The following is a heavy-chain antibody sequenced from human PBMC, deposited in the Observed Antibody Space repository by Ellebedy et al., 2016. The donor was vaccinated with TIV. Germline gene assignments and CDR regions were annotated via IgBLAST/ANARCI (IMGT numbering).Heavy chain of an antibody. CDR1: GDSMSDNKW. V-gene: IGHV4-55*02. CDR2: VHYTGRS. J-gene: IGHJ4*02. D-gene: IGHD3-16*01. Sequence: SETLSLXXAVSGDSMSDNKWYFWVRQSPGKGLEWIGEVHYTGRSNYNPSLKSRVTMSVERSKNQFSLKVNSVTAADTAVYYCGTRLHDSWGFFILDYWGQGTLVTVSS. CDR3: GTRLHDSWGFFILDY.